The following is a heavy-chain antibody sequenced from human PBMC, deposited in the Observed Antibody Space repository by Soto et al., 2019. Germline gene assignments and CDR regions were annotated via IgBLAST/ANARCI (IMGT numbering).Heavy chain of an antibody. CDR3: ARPTRQWLGLRYYYGMDV. D-gene: IGHD6-19*01. J-gene: IGHJ6*02. CDR2: IYNSGST. Sequence: SETLSLTCTVSGGSISSGGYYWSWIRQHPEKGQERIGYIYNSGSTYYNPSLKSRVTISVDTSKNQFSLKLSSVTAADTAVYYCARPTRQWLGLRYYYGMDVWGQGTTVTVSS. V-gene: IGHV4-31*03. CDR1: GGSISSGGYY.